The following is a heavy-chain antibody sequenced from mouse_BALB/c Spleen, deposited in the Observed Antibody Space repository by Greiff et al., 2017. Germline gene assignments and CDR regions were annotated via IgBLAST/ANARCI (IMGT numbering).Heavy chain of an antibody. CDR3: VHYAMDY. Sequence: EVQVVESGGGLVKPGGSLKLSCAASGFTFSSYAMSWVRQSPEKRLEWVAEISSGGSYTYYPDTVTGRFTISRDNAKNTLYLEMSSLRSEDTAMYYCVHYAMDYWGQGTSVTVSS. J-gene: IGHJ4*01. CDR2: ISSGGSYT. CDR1: GFTFSSYA. V-gene: IGHV5-9-4*01.